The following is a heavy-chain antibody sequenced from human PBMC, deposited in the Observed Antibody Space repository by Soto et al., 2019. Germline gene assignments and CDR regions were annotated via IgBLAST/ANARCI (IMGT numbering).Heavy chain of an antibody. V-gene: IGHV5-51*01. CDR1: GYNFTKNW. D-gene: IGHD2-8*01. J-gene: IGHJ4*02. CDR2: IYPGDSET. Sequence: VESLKISCRGTGYNFTKNWICCFLQLPVKGLEWMGIIYPGDSETRYSPSFQGQVTISVDKSKNTAYLHWSSLKAPDTAIYYCFILYGAARRGFDYWGPGTLVTVSS. CDR3: FILYGAARRGFDY.